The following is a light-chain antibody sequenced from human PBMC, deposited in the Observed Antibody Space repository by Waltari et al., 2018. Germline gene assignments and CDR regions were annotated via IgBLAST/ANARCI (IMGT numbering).Light chain of an antibody. CDR1: QSIVVR. J-gene: IGKJ1*01. CDR3: LQYNSYPWT. V-gene: IGKV1-5*03. CDR2: KAS. Sequence: DIQVTQSPSTLSASVGDRVTLTCRASQSIVVRLAWYQQKPGKAPRLLIYKASYLESGVPSRFSGSASGTAFTLTISSLQADDFATYYCLQYNSYPWTFGQGTTVEIK.